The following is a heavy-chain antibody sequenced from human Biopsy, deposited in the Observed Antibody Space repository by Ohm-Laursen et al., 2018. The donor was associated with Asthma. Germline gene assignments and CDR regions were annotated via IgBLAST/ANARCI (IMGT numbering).Heavy chain of an antibody. CDR1: GFTFDNYV. J-gene: IGHJ4*02. CDR2: ISWNSATV. CDR3: AKAFLGGVSVANYFDS. Sequence: SLRLSCAASGFTFDNYVMTWVRQAPGKGLEWVPGISWNSATVAYAVSVKGRFTISRDNAKNSLHLQMNSLRPDDTALYYCAKAFLGGVSVANYFDSWGQGTLVTVSS. V-gene: IGHV3-9*01. D-gene: IGHD6-19*01.